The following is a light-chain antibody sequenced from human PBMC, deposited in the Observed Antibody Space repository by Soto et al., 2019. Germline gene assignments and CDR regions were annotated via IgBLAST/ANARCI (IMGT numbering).Light chain of an antibody. Sequence: EIVLTQSPGTLSLSPGEGASLSCRASQTITNDYLAWYQQRPGQAPRLLIYGASSRATGIPDRFSGSGSGTDFTLTISRLEPEDFAVYYCQHYGRSPGLFTFGPGTKVDIK. CDR1: QTITNDY. V-gene: IGKV3-20*01. J-gene: IGKJ3*01. CDR3: QHYGRSPGLFT. CDR2: GAS.